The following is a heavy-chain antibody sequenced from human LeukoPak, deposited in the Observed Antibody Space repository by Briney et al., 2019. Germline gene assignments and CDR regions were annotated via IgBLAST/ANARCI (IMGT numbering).Heavy chain of an antibody. Sequence: ASVKVSCKASGYTFTSYGISWVRQAPGQGLEWMGWISAYNGNTNYAQKLQGRVTMTTDTSTSTAYMELRSLRSDDTAVYYCARDSRAPRGYCSGGSCYNWFDPWGQGTLVTVSS. V-gene: IGHV1-18*01. CDR1: GYTFTSYG. CDR3: ARDSRAPRGYCSGGSCYNWFDP. J-gene: IGHJ5*02. D-gene: IGHD2-15*01. CDR2: ISAYNGNT.